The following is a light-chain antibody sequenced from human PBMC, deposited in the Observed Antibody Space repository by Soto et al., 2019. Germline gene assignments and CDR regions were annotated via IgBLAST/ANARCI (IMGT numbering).Light chain of an antibody. CDR2: GAS. CDR1: QSVNSN. J-gene: IGKJ4*01. V-gene: IGKV3-15*01. Sequence: EIVMTQSPATLSVSPGERATLSCRASQSVNSNVAWYQQKPGQAPRLLIYGASTRATGIPDRFSGSGSGTEFTLTISSLQSEDFAVYYCQHFHNWRLTFGGGTTVEIK. CDR3: QHFHNWRLT.